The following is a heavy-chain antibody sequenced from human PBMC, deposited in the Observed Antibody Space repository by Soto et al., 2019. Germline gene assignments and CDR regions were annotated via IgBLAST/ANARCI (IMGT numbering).Heavy chain of an antibody. D-gene: IGHD5-18*01. J-gene: IGHJ4*02. CDR2: INSDGSST. Sequence: GSLRLSCAASGFTFSSYWMHWVRQAPGKGLVWVSRINSDGSSTSYADSVKGRFTISRDNAKNTLCLQMNSLRAEDTAVYYCARVGYGTYFDYWGQGTLVTVSS. CDR1: GFTFSSYW. CDR3: ARVGYGTYFDY. V-gene: IGHV3-74*01.